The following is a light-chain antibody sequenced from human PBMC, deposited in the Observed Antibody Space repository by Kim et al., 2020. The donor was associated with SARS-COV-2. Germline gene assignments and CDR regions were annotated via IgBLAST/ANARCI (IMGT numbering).Light chain of an antibody. J-gene: IGLJ3*02. Sequence: QSVLTQPPSASGTPGQRVTISCSASRSNVGTNYVYWYQQLPGTAPKLLIYRSNQRPSGVPDRFSGSKSGTSASLAISGLRSEDEADYYCSAWDESLSNWVFGGGTQLTVL. CDR3: SAWDESLSNWV. CDR1: RSNVGTNY. V-gene: IGLV1-47*01. CDR2: RSN.